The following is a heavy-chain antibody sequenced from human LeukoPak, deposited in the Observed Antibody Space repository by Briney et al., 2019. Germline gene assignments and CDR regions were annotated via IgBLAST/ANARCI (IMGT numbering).Heavy chain of an antibody. CDR3: ARETSGYSYPYPYYYMDV. D-gene: IGHD5-18*01. Sequence: NPGGSLRLSCAASGFTFSDYYMSWIRQAPGKGLEWVPYISSSGSTIYYADSVKGRFTISRDNAKNSLYLQMNSLRAEDTAVYYCARETSGYSYPYPYYYMDVWGKGTTVTVSS. CDR2: ISSSGSTI. CDR1: GFTFSDYY. V-gene: IGHV3-11*01. J-gene: IGHJ6*03.